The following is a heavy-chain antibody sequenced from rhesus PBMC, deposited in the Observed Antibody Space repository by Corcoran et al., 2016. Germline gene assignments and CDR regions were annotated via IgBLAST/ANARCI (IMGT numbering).Heavy chain of an antibody. Sequence: QVKLQQWGEGRVKPSETLSITCAVYGGSISGSYYGSGIRQPPGKGLEWIGYIYGNSASTNYNPSLKNRVTISKDTSKNQFSLKLSSVTAADTAVYYCAAPRAAGFDYWGQGVLVTVSS. D-gene: IGHD6-25*01. CDR1: GGSISGSYY. J-gene: IGHJ4*01. V-gene: IGHV4-73*01. CDR2: IYGNSAST. CDR3: AAPRAAGFDY.